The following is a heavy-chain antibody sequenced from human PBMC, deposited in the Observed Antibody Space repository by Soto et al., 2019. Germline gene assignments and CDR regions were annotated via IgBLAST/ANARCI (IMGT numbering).Heavy chain of an antibody. D-gene: IGHD6-19*01. CDR2: INHSGST. Sequence: SETLSLACAVYDGSFSGYYCSWIRQPPGKGLEWIGEINHSGSTNYNPSLKSRVTISVDTSKNQFSLKLSSVTAADTAVYYCARCRTIPVAQGLDYWGQGTLVT. CDR1: DGSFSGYY. V-gene: IGHV4-34*01. CDR3: ARCRTIPVAQGLDY. J-gene: IGHJ4*02.